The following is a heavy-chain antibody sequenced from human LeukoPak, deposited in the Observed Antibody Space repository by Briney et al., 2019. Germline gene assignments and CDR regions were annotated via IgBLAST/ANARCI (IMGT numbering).Heavy chain of an antibody. CDR3: ARDQGTYTVMVDY. Sequence: ASVKVSCKTSGYTFTSYGISWARQAPGQGLEWMGWINANNGDTNYAQKLQGRVTMTTDTSTTTAYMELRSLGSDDTAVYYCARDQGTYTVMVDYWGQGTLVTVSS. D-gene: IGHD5-18*01. CDR1: GYTFTSYG. J-gene: IGHJ4*02. V-gene: IGHV1-18*01. CDR2: INANNGDT.